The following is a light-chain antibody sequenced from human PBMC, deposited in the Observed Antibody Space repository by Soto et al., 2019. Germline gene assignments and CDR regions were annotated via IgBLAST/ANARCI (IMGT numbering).Light chain of an antibody. CDR2: DAS. J-gene: IGKJ1*01. Sequence: EIVMTQSPATLSVSPGERATLSCRASQSVSRNVAWYQQKPGQAPRLLIHDASTRATGISVRFSGSGSGTEFTLTISGLQSEDVAVYYCQQYNNWLWTFGQGTKVEIK. CDR3: QQYNNWLWT. CDR1: QSVSRN. V-gene: IGKV3-15*01.